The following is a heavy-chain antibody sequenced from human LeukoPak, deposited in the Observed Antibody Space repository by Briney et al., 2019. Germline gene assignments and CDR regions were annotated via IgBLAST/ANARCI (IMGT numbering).Heavy chain of an antibody. V-gene: IGHV4-31*03. D-gene: IGHD1-1*01. CDR2: IYSSEST. J-gene: IGHJ4*02. CDR1: GGSISSAGYY. CDR3: ARVRNWNPGYFDY. Sequence: PSETLSLTCTVSGGSISSAGYYWTWIRQHPGKGLECIGYIYSSESTYYNPSLKSRVTISGDTSKNQFSLKLSSVTAADTAVYYCARVRNWNPGYFDYWGQGTLVTVSS.